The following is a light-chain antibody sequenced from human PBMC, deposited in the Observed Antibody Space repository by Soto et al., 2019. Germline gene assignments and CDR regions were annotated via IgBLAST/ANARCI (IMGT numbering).Light chain of an antibody. Sequence: QSVLTQPPSASGTPGQRVTISCSGSSSNIGKNTVNWYQQLPGTAPQLLIYRDNQRPSGVPDRFSASKSGTSAYLTISGLQSADEADYYCAAWDDGLIGSVAFGGGTKVTVL. V-gene: IGLV1-44*01. CDR1: SSNIGKNT. J-gene: IGLJ2*01. CDR2: RDN. CDR3: AAWDDGLIGSVA.